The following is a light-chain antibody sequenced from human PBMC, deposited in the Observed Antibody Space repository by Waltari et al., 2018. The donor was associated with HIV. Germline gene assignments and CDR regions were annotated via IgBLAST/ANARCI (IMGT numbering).Light chain of an antibody. CDR2: EVS. CDR1: SSAVGSYNL. J-gene: IGLJ2*01. Sequence: QSALTQPASVSGSPGQSITISCTGTSSAVGSYNLVSWYQQHPGKAPKLMIYEVSKLPSGVSNRFSGSKSGNTASLTISGLQAEDEADYYCCSYAGSSTLVFGGGTKLTVL. V-gene: IGLV2-23*02. CDR3: CSYAGSSTLV.